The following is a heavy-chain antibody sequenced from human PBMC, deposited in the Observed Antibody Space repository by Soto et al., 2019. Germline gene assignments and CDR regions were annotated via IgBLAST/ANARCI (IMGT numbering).Heavy chain of an antibody. CDR1: GGTFNSYA. D-gene: IGHD6-6*01. V-gene: IGHV1-69*13. Sequence: WASVKVSCKASGGTFNSYAISWVRQAPGQGLEWMGGIIPIFGTANYAQKFQGRVTITADESTSTAYMELSSLRSEDTAVYYCATTSNGQLVRGNFDYWGQGTLVTVSS. CDR2: IIPIFGTA. CDR3: ATTSNGQLVRGNFDY. J-gene: IGHJ4*02.